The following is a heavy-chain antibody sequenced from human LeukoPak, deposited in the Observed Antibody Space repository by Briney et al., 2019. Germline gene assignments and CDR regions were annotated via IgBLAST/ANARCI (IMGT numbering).Heavy chain of an antibody. CDR3: ARVSCSSTSCYDAFDI. CDR2: MNPNSGST. J-gene: IGHJ3*02. Sequence: ASVKVSCKASGYTFTTYGINWVRQATGQGLEWLGWMNPNSGSTDYAQKFQGRVTITRNTSISTAYMELSSLRSEDTAVYYCARVSCSSTSCYDAFDIWGQGTMVTVSS. V-gene: IGHV1-8*01. CDR1: GYTFTTYG. D-gene: IGHD2-2*01.